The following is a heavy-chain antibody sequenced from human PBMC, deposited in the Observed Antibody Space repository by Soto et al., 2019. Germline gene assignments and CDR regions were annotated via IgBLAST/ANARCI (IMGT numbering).Heavy chain of an antibody. Sequence: QLQLQESGPRLVKPSETLSLSCTVSGGSISNSSYLWGWIRQPPGKGLQWIGSVSYSGSTYYNPSLKSRVTISADTSKTQFSLRLSSATAADTAVYYCSRIAVSGPITGFDYWGQGALVTVSS. J-gene: IGHJ4*02. CDR2: VSYSGST. V-gene: IGHV4-39*01. D-gene: IGHD6-19*01. CDR3: SRIAVSGPITGFDY. CDR1: GGSISNSSYL.